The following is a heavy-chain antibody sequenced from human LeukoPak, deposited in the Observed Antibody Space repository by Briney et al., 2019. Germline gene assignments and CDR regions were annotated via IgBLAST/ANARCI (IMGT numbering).Heavy chain of an antibody. CDR1: GFTFSSDA. D-gene: IGHD6-13*01. CDR2: ISGSGGST. V-gene: IGHV3-23*01. Sequence: PGGSLRLSCAASGFTFSSDAMSWVRQAPGKGLEWVSAISGSGGSTYYADSVKGRFTISRDNSKNTPYLQVNSLRAEDTAVYYCAKGPSSSSPYYFDYWGQGTLVTVSS. CDR3: AKGPSSSSPYYFDY. J-gene: IGHJ4*02.